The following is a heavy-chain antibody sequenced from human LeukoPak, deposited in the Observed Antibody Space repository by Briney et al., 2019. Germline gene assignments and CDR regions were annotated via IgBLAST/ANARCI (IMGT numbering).Heavy chain of an antibody. CDR1: GFIFSDYG. CDR3: VRGGHKLDIELTRYFHGLDV. J-gene: IGHJ6*02. Sequence: PGGSLRLSCEASGFIFSDYGMHWVRQGPGKELVFVSCIGIDGSSTTYADSVKGRFTISRDNAKNTMYLQMNSLRAEDTAVYYCVRGGHKLDIELTRYFHGLDVGGQGTTVTVPS. V-gene: IGHV3-74*03. D-gene: IGHD3-10*01. CDR2: IGIDGSST.